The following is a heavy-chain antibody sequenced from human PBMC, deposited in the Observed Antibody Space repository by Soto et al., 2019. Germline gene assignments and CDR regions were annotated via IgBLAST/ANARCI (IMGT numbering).Heavy chain of an antibody. CDR1: GFTFSRYA. J-gene: IGHJ4*02. CDR2: ISGSGGST. CDR3: AKVVVTVLSPYYFDY. Sequence: GGSLRLSCAASGFTFSRYAMGWVRQTPGKGLEWVSGISGSGGSTYYADSVKGRFTISRDNSKNTLYLQMNTLRAEDTALYYCAKVVVTVLSPYYFDYWGQGALVTVSS. V-gene: IGHV3-23*01. D-gene: IGHD2-15*01.